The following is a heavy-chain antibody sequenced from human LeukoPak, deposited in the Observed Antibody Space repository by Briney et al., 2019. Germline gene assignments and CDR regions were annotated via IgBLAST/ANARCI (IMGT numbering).Heavy chain of an antibody. CDR3: AKDGVGDSSGYYLLEH. CDR1: GFTFTSYA. J-gene: IGHJ1*01. D-gene: IGHD3-22*01. V-gene: IGHV3-23*01. CDR2: MSVSGGST. Sequence: GGSLRLSCAASGFTFTSYAMSWVLQAPGKGLEWVSAMSVSGGSTYYADSVKGRFTVSRDNSKNTLYLEMKSLRGEDTAVYYCAKDGVGDSSGYYLLEHWGQGTLVTVSS.